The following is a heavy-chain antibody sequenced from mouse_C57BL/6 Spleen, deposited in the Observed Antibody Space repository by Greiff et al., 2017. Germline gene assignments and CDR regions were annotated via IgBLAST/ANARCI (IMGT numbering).Heavy chain of an antibody. CDR3: ARAVPNFFFDY. CDR2: ISGGGGNT. V-gene: IGHV5-9*01. CDR1: GFTFSSYT. J-gene: IGHJ2*01. Sequence: EVKLMESGGGLVKPGGSLKLSCAASGFTFSSYTMSWVRQTPEKRLEWVATISGGGGNTYYPDSVKGRFTISRDNAKNTLYLQMSSLRSEDTALYYCARAVPNFFFDYWGQGTTLTVSS. D-gene: IGHD4-1*01.